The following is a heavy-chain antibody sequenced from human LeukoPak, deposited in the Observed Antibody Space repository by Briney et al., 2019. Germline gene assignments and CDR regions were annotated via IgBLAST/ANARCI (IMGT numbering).Heavy chain of an antibody. CDR3: AKERGIAARRDGPVDY. D-gene: IGHD6-6*01. J-gene: IGHJ4*02. Sequence: GGSLRLSCAASGFTFSNVWMNWVRQAPGKGLEWVAVMSYDGSNKYYADSVKGRFTISRDNSKNTLYLQMNSLRAEDTAVYYCAKERGIAARRDGPVDYWGQGTLVTVSS. CDR1: GFTFSNVW. V-gene: IGHV3-30*18. CDR2: MSYDGSNK.